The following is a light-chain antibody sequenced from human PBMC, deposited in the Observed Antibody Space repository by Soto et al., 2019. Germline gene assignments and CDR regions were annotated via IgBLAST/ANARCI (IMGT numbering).Light chain of an antibody. Sequence: DIQITPSPSTLSASVGDRVTITCRASQSLSRWLAWYQQKPGKAPKPLIYDASSLESAVPSRFSGRGSGTEFNLTISSLQPDDFANYYCQQYKSYWTFGQGTKVEIK. V-gene: IGKV1-5*01. CDR3: QQYKSYWT. CDR1: QSLSRW. CDR2: DAS. J-gene: IGKJ1*01.